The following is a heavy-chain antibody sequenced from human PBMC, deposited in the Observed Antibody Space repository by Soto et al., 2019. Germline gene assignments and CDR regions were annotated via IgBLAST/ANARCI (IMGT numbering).Heavy chain of an antibody. J-gene: IGHJ5*02. CDR3: SRITMVRGVIITGWFDP. CDR2: IIPIFDTA. CDR1: GGTFSNYA. Sequence: QVQLVQSGPEVKKPGSSVKVSCKTSGGTFSNYAISWVRQAPGQGLEWMGGIIPIFDTANYAQKFQGRVTITADESTSTAYMELSSLRSEDTAVYYCSRITMVRGVIITGWFDPWGQGTLVTVSS. V-gene: IGHV1-69*01. D-gene: IGHD3-10*01.